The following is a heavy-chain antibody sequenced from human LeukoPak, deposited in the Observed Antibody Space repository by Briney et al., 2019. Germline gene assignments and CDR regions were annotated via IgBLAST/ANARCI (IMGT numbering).Heavy chain of an antibody. D-gene: IGHD3-3*01. Sequence: PGGSLRLSCAASGFTFSDYYMSWIRQAPGKGLEWVSYISSSGSTKYYADSVKGRFTISRDNAKNSLYLQMNSLRAEDTAVYYCARGGKYYDFWSGYYPNWFDPWGHGTLVTVSS. V-gene: IGHV3-11*01. CDR1: GFTFSDYY. CDR3: ARGGKYYDFWSGYYPNWFDP. CDR2: ISSSGSTK. J-gene: IGHJ5*02.